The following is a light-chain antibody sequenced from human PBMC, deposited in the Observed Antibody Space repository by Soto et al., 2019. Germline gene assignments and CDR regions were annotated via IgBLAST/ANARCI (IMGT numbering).Light chain of an antibody. CDR2: LNSDGSH. J-gene: IGLJ2*01. Sequence: QSVLPQSPSASASLGASVQLTCTLSSGNSNYAIAWHQQQSEKGPRYLMKLNSDGSHSKGDGIPDRCSGSSSGAERYLTISSLQSEDYADYSCQTWGSGIVVFGGGTKLTVL. CDR3: QTWGSGIVV. CDR1: SGNSNYA. V-gene: IGLV4-69*01.